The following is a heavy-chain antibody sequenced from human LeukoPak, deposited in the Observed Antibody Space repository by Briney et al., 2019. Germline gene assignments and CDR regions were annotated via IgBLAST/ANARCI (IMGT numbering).Heavy chain of an antibody. CDR1: GFTFSDYY. CDR2: ISSSGSTI. V-gene: IGHV3-11*04. J-gene: IGHJ4*02. D-gene: IGHD3-10*01. Sequence: GGSLRLSCAASGFTFSDYYMSWIRQAPGKELEWVSYISSSGSTIYYADSVKGRFTISRDNAKNSVYLQMNSLRAEDTAVYYCARDWGSYGSGSYYLRGVRFDYWGQGTLVTVSS. CDR3: ARDWGSYGSGSYYLRGVRFDY.